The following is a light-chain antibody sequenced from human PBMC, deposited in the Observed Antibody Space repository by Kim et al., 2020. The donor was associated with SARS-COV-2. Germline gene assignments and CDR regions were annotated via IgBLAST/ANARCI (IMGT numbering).Light chain of an antibody. CDR1: QGINKY. J-gene: IGKJ4*01. CDR3: QQYDNLPLT. Sequence: DIQMTQSPSSLSASVGDRVTITCQASQGINKYLNWYQQKPGKAPKLLIYDASNLQAGVPSRFSGSASGTDFTFTISGLQPEDSATYYCQQYDNLPLTFGGGTKLEI. CDR2: DAS. V-gene: IGKV1-33*01.